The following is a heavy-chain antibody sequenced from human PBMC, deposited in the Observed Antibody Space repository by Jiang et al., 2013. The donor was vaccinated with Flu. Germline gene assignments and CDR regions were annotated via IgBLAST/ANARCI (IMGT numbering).Heavy chain of an antibody. CDR1: GYTFTNYY. V-gene: IGHV1-46*01. D-gene: IGHD4-23*01. CDR2: LNPSDDTT. J-gene: IGHJ4*02. CDR3: ARAGRNYYGGNEFHFDH. Sequence: GAEVKKPGASVKVSCKASGYTFTNYYIYWVRQAPGQGLECMGFLNPSDDTTSYAQRFQGRVSMTRDTSTSSVYMELSRLRSDDTAVYYCARAGRNYYGGNEFHFDHWGQGTLVTVSS.